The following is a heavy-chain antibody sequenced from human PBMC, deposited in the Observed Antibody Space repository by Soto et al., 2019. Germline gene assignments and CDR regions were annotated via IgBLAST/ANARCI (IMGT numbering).Heavy chain of an antibody. CDR2: INPNSGGT. CDR1: GYTFTGYY. V-gene: IGHV1-2*02. J-gene: IGHJ4*02. CDR3: ARVKKSSGSYDY. Sequence: ASVKVSCKASGYTFTGYYMHWVRQAPGQGLEWMGWINPNSGGTNYAQKFQGRVTMTRDTSISTAYMELSRLRSDDTAVYYCARVKKSSGSYDYWGQGTLVTVSS. D-gene: IGHD3-10*01.